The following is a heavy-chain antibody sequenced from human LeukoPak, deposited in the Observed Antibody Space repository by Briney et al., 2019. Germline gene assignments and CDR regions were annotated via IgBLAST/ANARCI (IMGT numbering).Heavy chain of an antibody. CDR2: INHSGST. CDR3: ARGRTWGYSCGFLDY. V-gene: IGHV4-34*01. J-gene: IGHJ4*02. D-gene: IGHD6-19*01. Sequence: PSETLSLTCAVYGGSFSGYYWSWIRQPPGKGLEWIGEINHSGSTNYNPSLKSRVTISVDTSKNQFSLKLSSVTAADTAVYYCARGRTWGYSCGFLDYWGQGTLVTVSS. CDR1: GGSFSGYY.